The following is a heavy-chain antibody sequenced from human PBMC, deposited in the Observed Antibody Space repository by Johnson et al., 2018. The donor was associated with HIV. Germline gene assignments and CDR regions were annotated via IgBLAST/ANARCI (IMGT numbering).Heavy chain of an antibody. CDR3: ASGAPLPYYYDSSDDAFDI. CDR2: ISYDGSNK. V-gene: IGHV3-30-3*01. Sequence: QVQLVESGGGVVQPGRSLRLSCAASGFTFSSYDMHWVRQAPGKGLDWVAVISYDGSNKYYADSVKGRFTISRDNSKNTLYLQMNSLRAEDTAVYYCASGAPLPYYYDSSDDAFDIWGQGTMVTVSS. D-gene: IGHD3-22*01. CDR1: GFTFSSYD. J-gene: IGHJ3*02.